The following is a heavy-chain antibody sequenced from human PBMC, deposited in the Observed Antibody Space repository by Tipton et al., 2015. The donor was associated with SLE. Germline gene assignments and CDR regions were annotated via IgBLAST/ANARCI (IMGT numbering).Heavy chain of an antibody. Sequence: TLSVTCTVSGGPISSGGYYWSWIRQPPGKGLEWIGSIYYSGSTYYNPSLKSRVTISVDTSKNQFSLKLSSVTAADTAVYYCARTEWYQSLDYWGQGTLVTVSS. J-gene: IGHJ4*02. CDR3: ARTEWYQSLDY. D-gene: IGHD2-2*01. V-gene: IGHV4-39*07. CDR2: IYYSGST. CDR1: GGPISSGGYY.